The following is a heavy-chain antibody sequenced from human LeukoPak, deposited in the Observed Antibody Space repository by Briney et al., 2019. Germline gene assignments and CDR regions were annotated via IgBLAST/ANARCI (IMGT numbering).Heavy chain of an antibody. D-gene: IGHD5-18*01. V-gene: IGHV3-23*01. CDR1: GFTFNTYA. CDR2: ISSSGSNT. CDR3: ARRTAMEQYFDY. J-gene: IGHJ4*02. Sequence: GGSLRLSCAASGFTFNTYAMTWVRQAPGKGLEWVSSISSSGSNTYYTDSVKGRFTISRDNSKYTLYLQMNSLRAEDTAVYYCARRTAMEQYFDYWGQGTLVTVSS.